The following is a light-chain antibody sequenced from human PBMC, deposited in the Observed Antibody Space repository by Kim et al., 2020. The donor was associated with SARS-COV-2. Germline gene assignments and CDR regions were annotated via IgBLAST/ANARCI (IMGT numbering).Light chain of an antibody. CDR2: AAA. CDR1: QDISSY. J-gene: IGKJ1*01. Sequence: ASVGDIVTSTRRARQDISSYLNWYQQKTGKAPKLLIYAAASLQGGVPSRFSGSGSGTDFALTISSLQPEDFATYHCQQSYSAPWTFGQGTKVDIK. CDR3: QQSYSAPWT. V-gene: IGKV1-39*01.